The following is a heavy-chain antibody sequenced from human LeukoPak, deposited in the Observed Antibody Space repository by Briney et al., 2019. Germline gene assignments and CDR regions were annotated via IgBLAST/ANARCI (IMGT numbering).Heavy chain of an antibody. CDR2: IKKDGSEE. V-gene: IGHV3-7*01. Sequence: GGSLRLSCAASGFKFSDSWMSWVRQAPGKGPEWVANIKKDGSEEHYLDSVKGRFTVSRDNARNSLFLQMNSLRVEDTAVYYCATYDNWAAGDVWGQGTTVSVSS. J-gene: IGHJ6*02. D-gene: IGHD1-20*01. CDR3: ATYDNWAAGDV. CDR1: GFKFSDSW.